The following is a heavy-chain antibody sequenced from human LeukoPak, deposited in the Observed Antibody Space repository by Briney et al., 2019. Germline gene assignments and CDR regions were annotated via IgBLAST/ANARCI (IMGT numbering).Heavy chain of an antibody. CDR3: ARSGDYGYFDL. J-gene: IGHJ2*01. V-gene: IGHV3-21*01. D-gene: IGHD4-17*01. CDR2: ISGSSSHI. Sequence: EGSLRLSCAASGFTFSSYEMNWVRQAPGKGLEWVSSISGSSSHIYEVDSVKGRFTISRDNAKNSLYLQMNSLRAEDTALYYCARSGDYGYFDLWGRGTLVTVSS. CDR1: GFTFSSYE.